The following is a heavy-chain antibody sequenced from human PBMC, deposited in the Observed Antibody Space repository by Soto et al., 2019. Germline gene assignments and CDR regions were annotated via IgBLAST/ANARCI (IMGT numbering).Heavy chain of an antibody. CDR1: GGSISSYY. Sequence: PSETLSLTCTVSGGSISSYYWSWIRQPPGKGLEWIGYIYYSGSTNYNPSLKSRVTISVDTSKNQFSLKLSSVTAADTAVYYCASQYYDFWSGSPTHYYYYYMDVWGKGTTVTV. J-gene: IGHJ6*03. V-gene: IGHV4-59*08. CDR3: ASQYYDFWSGSPTHYYYYYMDV. CDR2: IYYSGST. D-gene: IGHD3-3*01.